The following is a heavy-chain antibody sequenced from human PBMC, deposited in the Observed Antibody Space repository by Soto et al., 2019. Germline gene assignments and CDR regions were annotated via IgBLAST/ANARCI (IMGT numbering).Heavy chain of an antibody. CDR3: VREGVGPTYGWFDP. CDR1: GYTFTGNY. V-gene: IGHV1-2*04. J-gene: IGHJ5*02. D-gene: IGHD2-8*01. Sequence: QVQLVQSGAEVKKPGASVKVSCEATGYTFTGNYLHWVRQAPGQGLEWMGWIHPHSGATKYAQKFQGWVTMTRDTSISTAYLDLSSLKSNDTAVYYCVREGVGPTYGWFDPWGQGTRVTVSS. CDR2: IHPHSGAT.